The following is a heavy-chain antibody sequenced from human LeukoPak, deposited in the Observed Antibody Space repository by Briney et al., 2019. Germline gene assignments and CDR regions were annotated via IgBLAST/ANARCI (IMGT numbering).Heavy chain of an antibody. Sequence: ASVKVSCKASGGTFNSYAISWVRQAPGQGLEWMGGIIPTFGTTNYARKFRGRVTLTADKSTRTAYMELSSLRSDDTAVYYCARDQWGVEVWFDPWGQGTLVTVSS. J-gene: IGHJ5*02. CDR1: GGTFNSYA. CDR3: ARDQWGVEVWFDP. D-gene: IGHD3-10*01. V-gene: IGHV1-69*06. CDR2: IIPTFGTT.